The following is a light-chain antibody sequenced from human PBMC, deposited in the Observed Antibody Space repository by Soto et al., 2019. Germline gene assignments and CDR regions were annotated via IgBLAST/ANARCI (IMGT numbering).Light chain of an antibody. V-gene: IGKV3-11*01. CDR1: QSVSSY. CDR3: QQRSNWPLT. CDR2: DSS. J-gene: IGKJ4*01. Sequence: EIVLTQPPATLSLSPGERATLSCRASQSVSSYLAWYQQKPGQAPRLLIYDSSNMVTGIPARFSGSGSGTVFTLSISSLEPEDCAVYYCQQRSNWPLTFGGGTGVEIK.